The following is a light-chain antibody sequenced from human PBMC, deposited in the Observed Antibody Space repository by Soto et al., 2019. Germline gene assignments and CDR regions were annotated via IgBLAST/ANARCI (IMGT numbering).Light chain of an antibody. V-gene: IGLV2-8*01. CDR1: SSDGAYYDY. J-gene: IGLJ1*01. CDR3: SSYAGSNNFV. CDR2: EVT. Sequence: QSALTQPPSASGFPGQSVTISCTGTSSDGAYYDYVSWYQQHPGKAPKLVIYEVTKRPSGVPDRVSASKSGNTASLTVSGLRAEDEADYYCSSYAGSNNFVFGSGTKLTVL.